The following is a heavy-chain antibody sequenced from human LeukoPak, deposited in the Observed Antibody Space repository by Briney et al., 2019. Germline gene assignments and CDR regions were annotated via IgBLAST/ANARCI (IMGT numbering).Heavy chain of an antibody. CDR2: IGTAGDT. CDR1: GFTFSSYD. Sequence: PGGSLRLSCAASGFTFSSYDMHWVRQATGKGLEWVSAIGTAGDTYYPGSVKGRFTISRENAKNSLYLQMNSLRAGDTAVYYCARDLKEQRSSGWYNAFDIWGQGTMVTVSS. CDR3: ARDLKEQRSSGWYNAFDI. D-gene: IGHD6-19*01. J-gene: IGHJ3*02. V-gene: IGHV3-13*01.